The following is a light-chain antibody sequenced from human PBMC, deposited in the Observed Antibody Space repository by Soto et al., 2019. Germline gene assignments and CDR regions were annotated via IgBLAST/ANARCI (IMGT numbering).Light chain of an antibody. CDR3: QQVSTSPPWT. J-gene: IGKJ1*01. Sequence: SVCRGERASLSCSASQDISNYLIWYQQKPGQAPRLLIYDVSNRATDIPARFSGSGSGTDFTRTISSLEPADFAVYYCQQVSTSPPWTFPQGTKVDIK. CDR1: QDISNY. V-gene: IGKV3-11*01. CDR2: DVS.